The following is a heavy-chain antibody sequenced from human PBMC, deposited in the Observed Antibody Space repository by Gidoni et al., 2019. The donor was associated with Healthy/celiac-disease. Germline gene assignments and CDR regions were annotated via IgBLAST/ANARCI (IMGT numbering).Heavy chain of an antibody. D-gene: IGHD6-13*01. J-gene: IGHJ4*02. CDR2: IKQDGSEK. V-gene: IGHV3-7*01. CDR3: ARDRAAGTFPERAFDY. CDR1: GFTFRSYW. Sequence: EVQLVEAGGGLVQPGGSLRPSCAAPGFTFRSYWMSWVRQAPGKGLEWGANIKQDGSEKYYVDSVKGRFTISRDNAKNSLYLQMNSLRAEDTAVYYCARDRAAGTFPERAFDYWGQGTLVTVSS.